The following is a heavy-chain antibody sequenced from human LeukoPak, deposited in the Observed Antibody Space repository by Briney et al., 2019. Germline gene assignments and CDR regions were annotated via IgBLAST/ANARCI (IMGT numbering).Heavy chain of an antibody. CDR2: ISSSSSYI. V-gene: IGHV3-21*01. CDR1: GFTFSSYS. Sequence: KSGGSLRLSCAASGFTFSSYSMNGVRQPPGKGLEWVSSISSSSSYIYYADSVKGRFTISRGNAKNSLYLQMSSLRAEDTAVYYCARDLSPLNDFWSGPNWFDPWGQGTLVTVSS. CDR3: ARDLSPLNDFWSGPNWFDP. D-gene: IGHD3-3*01. J-gene: IGHJ5*02.